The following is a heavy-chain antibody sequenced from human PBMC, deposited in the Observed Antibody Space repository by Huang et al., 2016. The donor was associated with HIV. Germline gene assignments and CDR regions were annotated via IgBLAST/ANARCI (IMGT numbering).Heavy chain of an antibody. CDR1: GFTFSSYW. CDR3: ARDHVEVSY. J-gene: IGHJ4*02. Sequence: EVQLVESGGGLVQPGGSLRLSCAASGFTFSSYWMHWVRQDPGKGMVGVARINRDGSTTNYADSVRGRFTIYRDNAKNTLYLQMNSLRAEDTAVYYCARDHVEVSYWGQGTLVTVSS. V-gene: IGHV3-74*01. CDR2: INRDGSTT. D-gene: IGHD3-10*02.